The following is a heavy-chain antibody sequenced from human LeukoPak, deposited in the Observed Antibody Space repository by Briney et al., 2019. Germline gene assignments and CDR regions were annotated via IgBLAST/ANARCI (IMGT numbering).Heavy chain of an antibody. CDR3: ARLVAVGATPTRIDY. CDR2: INHSGST. CDR1: GGSFSGYY. D-gene: IGHD1-26*01. V-gene: IGHV4-34*01. J-gene: IGHJ4*02. Sequence: SETLSLTCAVYGGSFSGYYWSWIRQPPGKGLEWIGEINHSGSTNYNPSLKSRVTISVDTSKNQFSLKLSSVTAADTAVYYRARLVAVGATPTRIDYWGQGTLVTVSS.